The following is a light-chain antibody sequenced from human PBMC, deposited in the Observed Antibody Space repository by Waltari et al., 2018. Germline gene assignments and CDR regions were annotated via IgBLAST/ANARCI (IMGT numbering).Light chain of an antibody. V-gene: IGLV1-40*01. Sequence: QSVLTQPPSVSGAPGQRVTISCTGSSAHLGAGYDVHWYQQIPGTAPKLLIFVNSRRPSGVPDRFSGSRSGTSASLAITGLRAEDEADYYCQSYDSSLNGRVFGGGTKVTVL. CDR3: QSYDSSLNGRV. CDR2: VNS. J-gene: IGLJ3*02. CDR1: SAHLGAGYD.